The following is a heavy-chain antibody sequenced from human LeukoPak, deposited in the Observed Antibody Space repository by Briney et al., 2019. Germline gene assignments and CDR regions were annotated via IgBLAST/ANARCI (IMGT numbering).Heavy chain of an antibody. Sequence: ASVKVSCKASGYTFTSYGISWVRQAPGQGLEWMGWMSAYNGNTNYAQKLQGRVTMTTDTSTSTAYMELRSLRSDDTAVYYCARITARITMIVVVPSHAFDIWGQGTMVTVSS. J-gene: IGHJ3*02. CDR3: ARITARITMIVVVPSHAFDI. V-gene: IGHV1-18*01. D-gene: IGHD3-22*01. CDR2: MSAYNGNT. CDR1: GYTFTSYG.